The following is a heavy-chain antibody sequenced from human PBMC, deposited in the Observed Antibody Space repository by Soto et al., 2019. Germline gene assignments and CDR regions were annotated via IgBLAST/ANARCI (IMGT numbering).Heavy chain of an antibody. V-gene: IGHV4-59*01. CDR1: GGSIISYY. CDR3: ARDLVNMSPDEAFDI. Sequence: ETLSLTCAVSGGSIISYYWSWIRQPPGKGLEWIGYIYYRGSTNYNPSLKSRVTISVDTSKNQFSLRLTSVTAADTAMYYCARDLVNMSPDEAFDIWGQGTMVTVSS. D-gene: IGHD2-21*01. J-gene: IGHJ3*02. CDR2: IYYRGST.